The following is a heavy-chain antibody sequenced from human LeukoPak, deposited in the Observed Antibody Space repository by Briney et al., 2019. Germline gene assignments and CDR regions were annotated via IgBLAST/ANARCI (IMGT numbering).Heavy chain of an antibody. D-gene: IGHD6-6*01. CDR3: AQDPSFY. Sequence: GGSLILSCAASGFTFSRYGMHWVRQAPGKGLEWVAFTRYDGSNKYYADSVKGRFTISRDNSKNTLYLQMNSLRPEDTAVYYCAQDPSFYWGQGTLVTVSS. V-gene: IGHV3-30*02. J-gene: IGHJ4*02. CDR1: GFTFSRYG. CDR2: TRYDGSNK.